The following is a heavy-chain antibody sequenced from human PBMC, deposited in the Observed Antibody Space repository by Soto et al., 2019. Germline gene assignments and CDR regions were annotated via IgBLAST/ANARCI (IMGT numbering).Heavy chain of an antibody. D-gene: IGHD4-17*01. CDR2: FDPEDGET. J-gene: IGHJ4*02. V-gene: IGHV1-24*01. CDR1: GYTLTELS. Sequence: ASVKVSCKVSGYTLTELSMHWVRQAPGKGLEWMGGFDPEDGETIYAQKFQGRVTMTEDTSTDTAYMELSSLRSEDTAVYYCATALNPTVTTPFDYWGQGTLDTVSS. CDR3: ATALNPTVTTPFDY.